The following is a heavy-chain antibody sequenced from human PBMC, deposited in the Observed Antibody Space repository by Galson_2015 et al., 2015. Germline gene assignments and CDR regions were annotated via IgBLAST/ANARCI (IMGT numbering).Heavy chain of an antibody. CDR3: TKAYYDHIWGSYRHTDY. CDR2: IKSKTDGGTT. V-gene: IGHV3-15*01. D-gene: IGHD3-16*02. Sequence: SLRLSCAASGFTFSNAWMSWVRQAPGKGLEWVGRIKSKTDGGTTDYAAPVKGRFTISRDDSKNTLYLQMNSLKTEDTAVYYCTKAYYDHIWGSYRHTDYWGQGTLVTVSS. J-gene: IGHJ4*02. CDR1: GFTFSNAW.